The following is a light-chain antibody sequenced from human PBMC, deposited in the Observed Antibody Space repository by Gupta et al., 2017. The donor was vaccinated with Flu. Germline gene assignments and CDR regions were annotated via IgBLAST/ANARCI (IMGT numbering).Light chain of an antibody. CDR3: QQDDSTPLT. CDR1: QNILYSSNNNNY. V-gene: IGKV4-1*01. J-gene: IGKJ4*01. CDR2: WAS. Sequence: DIVMTQSPDSLAVSLGERATINCKSSQNILYSSNNNNYLAWYQQKPGQPPKLLIYWASTRESGVPDRFSGSGSGTEFTLTISSLQAEDVAVYYCQQDDSTPLTFGGGTKVEIK.